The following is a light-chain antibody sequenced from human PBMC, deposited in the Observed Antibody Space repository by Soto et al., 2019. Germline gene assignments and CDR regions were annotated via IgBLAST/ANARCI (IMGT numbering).Light chain of an antibody. CDR1: QSISSY. V-gene: IGKV1-39*01. CDR3: QQSYSTPLT. Sequence: DIQMTQSPSSLSASVGDRVTITCRASQSISSYLNWYQQKPGKAPKXLIYAASSLQSGVPSRFSGGGSGTDFTLTISSLQPEDFATYSCQQSYSTPLTFGGGTKVDIK. J-gene: IGKJ4*01. CDR2: AAS.